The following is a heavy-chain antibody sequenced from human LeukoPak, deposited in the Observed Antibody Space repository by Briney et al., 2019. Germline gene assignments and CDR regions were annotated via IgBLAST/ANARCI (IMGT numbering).Heavy chain of an antibody. J-gene: IGHJ5*01. CDR3: ARDSYSSSIRWFDS. V-gene: IGHV4-31*03. Sequence: SQTLSLTCTVSGGSFSSGGYYWSWIRQLPGTGLEWIGYIDYSGTAYYDPSLKSRVTISIDTSKNQFSVKLSSVTAADTAVYYCARDSYSSSIRWFDSWGQGTLVIVSS. CDR2: IDYSGTA. CDR1: GGSFSSGGYY. D-gene: IGHD6-6*01.